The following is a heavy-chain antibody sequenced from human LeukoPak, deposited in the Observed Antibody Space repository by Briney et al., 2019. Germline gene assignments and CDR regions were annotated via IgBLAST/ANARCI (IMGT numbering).Heavy chain of an antibody. CDR1: GYTFTGYY. V-gene: IGHV1-2*02. J-gene: IGHJ4*02. CDR3: ARARSVSDLFDY. Sequence: ASVKVSCRASGYTFTGYYMHWVRQAPGQGLEWMGWINPNSGDTNYAQKFQGRVTMTRDMSITTAFLELSGLRSADTAVYYCARARSVSDLFDYWGQGILVTVSS. CDR2: INPNSGDT. D-gene: IGHD5/OR15-5a*01.